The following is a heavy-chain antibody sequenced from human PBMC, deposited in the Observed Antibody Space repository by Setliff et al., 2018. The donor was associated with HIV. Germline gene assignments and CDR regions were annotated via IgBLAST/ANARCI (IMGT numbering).Heavy chain of an antibody. CDR3: ARLAPAMVYEHDY. Sequence: SETLSLTCVVSGYSIGSGYYWGWIRQTPGEGLEWIGGVYHSGSTYYNPSLKSRITISIDTSKNHFSLRLTSVTAADTAVYYCARLAPAMVYEHDYWGQGTLVTVSS. CDR2: VYHSGST. CDR1: GYSIGSGYY. V-gene: IGHV4-38-2*01. D-gene: IGHD5-18*01. J-gene: IGHJ4*02.